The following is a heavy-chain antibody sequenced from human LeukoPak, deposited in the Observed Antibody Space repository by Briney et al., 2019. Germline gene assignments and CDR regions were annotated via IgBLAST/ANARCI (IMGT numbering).Heavy chain of an antibody. CDR3: ARDRLGYCSSTSCPLDY. V-gene: IGHV1-69*13. CDR1: GYTFTSYD. D-gene: IGHD2-2*01. J-gene: IGHJ4*02. Sequence: ASVKVSCKASGYTFTSYDINWVRQAPGQGLEWMGGIIPIFGTANYAQKFQGRVTITADESTSTAYMELSSLRSEDTAVYYCARDRLGYCSSTSCPLDYWGQGTLVTVSS. CDR2: IIPIFGTA.